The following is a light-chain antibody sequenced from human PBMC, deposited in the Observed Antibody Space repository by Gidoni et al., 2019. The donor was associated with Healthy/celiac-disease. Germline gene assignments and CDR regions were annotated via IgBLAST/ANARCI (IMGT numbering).Light chain of an antibody. CDR2: GNS. Sequence: QSVLTQPPSVSGAPGQWVTISCTGSSSNIGAGYDVHWYPQLPGTAPKLLIYGNSNRTSGVPDRFSGSKSGTSASLAITELQAEDEADYYCQSYDSSLSDAVFGGGTQLTAL. J-gene: IGLJ7*02. V-gene: IGLV1-40*01. CDR3: QSYDSSLSDAV. CDR1: SSNIGAGYD.